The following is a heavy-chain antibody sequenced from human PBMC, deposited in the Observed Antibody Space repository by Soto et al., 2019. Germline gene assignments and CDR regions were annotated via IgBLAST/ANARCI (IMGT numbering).Heavy chain of an antibody. CDR3: ARDRGITMVRGVEPGFDP. V-gene: IGHV3-33*01. CDR2: IWYDGSNK. J-gene: IGHJ5*02. CDR1: GFTFSSYG. Sequence: PGGSRRLSCAASGFTFSSYGMHWVRQAPGKGLEWVAVIWYDGSNKYYEDSEKGRFTISRDNSKNTLYLQMNSLRAEDTAVYYCARDRGITMVRGVEPGFDPWGQGTLVTVSS. D-gene: IGHD3-10*01.